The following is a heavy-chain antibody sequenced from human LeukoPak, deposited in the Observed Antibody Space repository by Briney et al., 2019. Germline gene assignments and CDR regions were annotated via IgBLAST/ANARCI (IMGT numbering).Heavy chain of an antibody. J-gene: IGHJ4*02. Sequence: GASVKVSCKASGYTFTIYYIHWVRQAPGQGLEWMGWINPNSGGTNYAQKFQGRVTMTRDTSISTAYMELSRLRSDDTAVYYCALMADDQPFDYWGQGTLVTVSS. V-gene: IGHV1-2*02. CDR3: ALMADDQPFDY. CDR1: GYTFTIYY. CDR2: INPNSGGT. D-gene: IGHD2-2*01.